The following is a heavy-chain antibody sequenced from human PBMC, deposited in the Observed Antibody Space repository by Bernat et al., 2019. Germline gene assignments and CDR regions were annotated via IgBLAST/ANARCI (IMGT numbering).Heavy chain of an antibody. J-gene: IGHJ1*01. V-gene: IGHV3-74*01. D-gene: IGHD2-21*01. Sequence: EVQLLESGGGLVQPGGSLRVSCTASGFTFRHYAMSWVRQAPGKGLEWVSRIGVDGSHITYADSVKGRFTVSRDNAKNTMYLQMNSLRVEDTALYYCTGDWGGPGDSWGQGTLVTVSS. CDR3: TGDWGGPGDS. CDR2: IGVDGSHI. CDR1: GFTFRHYA.